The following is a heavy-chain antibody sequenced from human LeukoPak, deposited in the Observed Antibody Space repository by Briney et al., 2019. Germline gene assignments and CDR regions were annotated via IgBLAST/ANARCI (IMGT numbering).Heavy chain of an antibody. V-gene: IGHV3-21*01. D-gene: IGHD5-18*01. Sequence: GGSLRLSCAASGFTFSSYSMNWVRQAPGKGLEWVSSISSSSSYIYYADSVKGRFTISRDNAKNSLYLQMNSLRAEDTAVYYCAGGDSGYGTPGDYWGQGTLVTVSS. CDR1: GFTFSSYS. J-gene: IGHJ4*02. CDR3: AGGDSGYGTPGDY. CDR2: ISSSSSYI.